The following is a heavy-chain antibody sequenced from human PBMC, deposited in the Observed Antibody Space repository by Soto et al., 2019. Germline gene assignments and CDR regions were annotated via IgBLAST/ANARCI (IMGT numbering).Heavy chain of an antibody. V-gene: IGHV3-23*01. CDR3: AKRTVGWYFDL. CDR2: IRGSGDST. D-gene: IGHD4-17*01. Sequence: EVQLLESGGGLVQPGGSLRLSCAASGFTFSSYAMSWVRQAPGKGLEWVSAIRGSGDSTYYADSAKGRVTISRDNSKNTQEQQMDSLRAGDSAVYYCAKRTVGWYFDLWGRGTLVTVSS. J-gene: IGHJ2*01. CDR1: GFTFSSYA.